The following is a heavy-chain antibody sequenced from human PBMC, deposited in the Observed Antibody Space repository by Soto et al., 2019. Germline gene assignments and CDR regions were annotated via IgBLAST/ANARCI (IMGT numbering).Heavy chain of an antibody. CDR1: GFTFSSYS. D-gene: IGHD6-19*01. CDR2: ISSSSSYI. V-gene: IGHV3-21*01. CDR3: ARDSVAGTSPY. J-gene: IGHJ4*02. Sequence: GGSLRLSCAASGFTFSSYSMNWVRQAPGKGLEWVSSISSSSSYIYYADSVKGRFTISRDNAKNSLYLQMNSLRAVDTAVYYCARDSVAGTSPYWGQGTLVTVSS.